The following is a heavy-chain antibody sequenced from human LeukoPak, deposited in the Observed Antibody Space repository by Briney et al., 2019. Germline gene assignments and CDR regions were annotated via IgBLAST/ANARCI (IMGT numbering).Heavy chain of an antibody. J-gene: IGHJ4*02. CDR3: AREIDWSGYHYYFDY. CDR1: GFTFSSYW. V-gene: IGHV3-7*01. Sequence: GGSLRLSCSASGFTFSSYWISWVRQAPGKGLEWVANINQDGSEKYYVDSVKGRFTISRDNAKNSLYLQMNSLRAEDTAVYYCAREIDWSGYHYYFDYWGQGTLVTVSS. D-gene: IGHD3-3*01. CDR2: INQDGSEK.